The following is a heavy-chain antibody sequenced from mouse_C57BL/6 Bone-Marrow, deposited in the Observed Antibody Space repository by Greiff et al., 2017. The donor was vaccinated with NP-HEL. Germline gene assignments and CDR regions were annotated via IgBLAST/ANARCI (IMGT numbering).Heavy chain of an antibody. J-gene: IGHJ4*01. Sequence: QVHVKQPGAELVKPGASVKMSCKASGYTFTSYWITWVKQRPGQGLEWIGDIYPGSGSTNYNEKFKSKATLTVDTSSSTAYMQLSSLTSEDSAVYYCARIYYDYDVGDYWGQGTSVTVSS. V-gene: IGHV1-55*01. CDR3: ARIYYDYDVGDY. CDR2: IYPGSGST. D-gene: IGHD2-4*01. CDR1: GYTFTSYW.